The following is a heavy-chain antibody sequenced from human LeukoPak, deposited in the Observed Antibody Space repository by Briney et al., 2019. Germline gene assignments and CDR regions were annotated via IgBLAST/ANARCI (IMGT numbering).Heavy chain of an antibody. D-gene: IGHD4-17*01. Sequence: GESLQISRKGSGYSFTNYWIGWVRQMPGKGLEWMAIIYPGDSNTKYSPSFEGQVTISADKSISTAYLQWSSLKASDTAMYYCARPHYGASDYWGQGTLVTVSS. J-gene: IGHJ4*02. CDR3: ARPHYGASDY. CDR1: GYSFTNYW. V-gene: IGHV5-51*01. CDR2: IYPGDSNT.